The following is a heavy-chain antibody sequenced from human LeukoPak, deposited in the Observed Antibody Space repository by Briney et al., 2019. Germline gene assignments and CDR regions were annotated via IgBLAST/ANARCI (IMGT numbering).Heavy chain of an antibody. D-gene: IGHD6-19*01. Sequence: GGSLRLSCAASGFTFSSYSMNWVRQAPGKGLEWVSYISSSSSTIYYADSVKGRFIISRDNAKNSLYLQMNSLRAEDTAVYYCARARRQWLVAYWYFDLWGRGTLVTVSS. CDR1: GFTFSSYS. J-gene: IGHJ2*01. CDR2: ISSSSSTI. CDR3: ARARRQWLVAYWYFDL. V-gene: IGHV3-48*01.